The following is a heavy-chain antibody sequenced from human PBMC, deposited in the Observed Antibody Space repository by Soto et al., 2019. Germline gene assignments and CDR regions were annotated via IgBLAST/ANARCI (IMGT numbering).Heavy chain of an antibody. V-gene: IGHV4-34*02. CDR3: ARGKTAIATRWFDP. CDR2: ITNRGST. CDR1: GGSLSDSY. D-gene: IGHD1-1*01. J-gene: IGHJ5*02. Sequence: QVQLQQWGAGLLKPSETLSLTCGVFGGSLSDSYWSWIRQSPGKGLEWIGEITNRGSTYYNPSLQSRVTISGETSKNQFFLEVRSVTAADTAVYFCARGKTAIATRWFDPWGQGTQVTVSS.